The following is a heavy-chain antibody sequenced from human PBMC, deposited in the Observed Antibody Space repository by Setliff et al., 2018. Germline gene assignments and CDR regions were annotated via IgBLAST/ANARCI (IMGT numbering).Heavy chain of an antibody. CDR2: INEAGREK. CDR3: ARDVYDFRTGQADP. V-gene: IGHV3-7*01. J-gene: IGHJ5*02. Sequence: PGGSLRLSCTASGLSYINDWVSWVRQAPGKGLEWVANINEAGREKFYVDSVKGRFAISRDNARNSLYLQMNSLRVEDTAVYYCARDVYDFRTGQADPWGQGTLVTVSS. D-gene: IGHD3-3*01. CDR1: GLSYINDW.